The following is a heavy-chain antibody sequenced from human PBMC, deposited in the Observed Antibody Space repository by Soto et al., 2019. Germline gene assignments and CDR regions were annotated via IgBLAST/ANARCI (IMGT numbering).Heavy chain of an antibody. CDR2: IIPIFGTA. CDR3: ARDPGIGNRPFERHPFDY. J-gene: IGHJ4*02. D-gene: IGHD3-9*01. CDR1: GGTFSSYA. Sequence: ASVKVSCKASGGTFSSYAISWVRQAPGQGLEWMGGIIPIFGTANYAQKFQGRVTITADESTSTAYMELSSLRSEDTAVYYCARDPGIGNRPFERHPFDYWGQGTLVTVSS. V-gene: IGHV1-69*13.